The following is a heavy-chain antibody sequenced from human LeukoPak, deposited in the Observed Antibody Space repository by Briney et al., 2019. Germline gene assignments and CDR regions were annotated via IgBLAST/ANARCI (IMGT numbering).Heavy chain of an antibody. J-gene: IGHJ4*02. CDR3: ARGGLGPRENFDY. CDR1: GYTFTTYY. CDR2: INPSGGST. D-gene: IGHD6-19*01. Sequence: ASVEVSCKASGYTFTTYYIHWGRQAPGQGLEWMGMINPSGGSTTYAQKFQGRVTMTRDTSTSTVYMELSSLRSEDTAVYYCARGGLGPRENFDYWGQGTLVTVSS. V-gene: IGHV1-46*01.